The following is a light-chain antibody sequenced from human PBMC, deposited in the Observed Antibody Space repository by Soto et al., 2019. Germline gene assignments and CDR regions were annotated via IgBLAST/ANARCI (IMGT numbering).Light chain of an antibody. J-gene: IGLJ2*01. CDR3: FSYAGNYVV. CDR1: SSNVGNYDY. Sequence: QSVLTQPRSVSGSPGQSVTISCTGTSSNVGNYDYVSWYQQYPGKAPKLMIYDVSKRPSGVPDRFSGSKSGNTASLTISGLQPEDETDYYCFSYAGNYVVFGGGTKLTVL. V-gene: IGLV2-11*01. CDR2: DVS.